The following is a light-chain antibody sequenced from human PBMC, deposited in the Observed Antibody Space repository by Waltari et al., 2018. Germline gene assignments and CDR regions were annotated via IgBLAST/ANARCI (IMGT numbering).Light chain of an antibody. CDR1: QSISSW. Sequence: DIQMTQSPSTLSASVGDRVTNTCRASQSISSWLAWYQQKPGKAPKLLIYKASSLESGVPSRFSGSESGTEFTLTISSLQPDDFATYYCQQYNTFPLTFGGGTKVEI. J-gene: IGKJ4*01. V-gene: IGKV1-5*03. CDR3: QQYNTFPLT. CDR2: KAS.